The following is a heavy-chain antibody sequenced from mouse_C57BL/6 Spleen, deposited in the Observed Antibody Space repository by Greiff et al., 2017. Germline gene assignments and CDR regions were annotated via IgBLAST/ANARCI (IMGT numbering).Heavy chain of an antibody. CDR2: IAPENGDT. V-gene: IGHV14-4*01. CDR3: TPTVVVPYAMDY. CDR1: GFNIKDDY. D-gene: IGHD1-1*01. J-gene: IGHJ4*01. Sequence: VQLQQSGAELVRPGASVKLSCTASGFNIKDDYMHWVKQRPEQGLEWIGWIAPENGDTAYASKFQGKATITADTSSTTASLQLSSLTSEDAAVYYYTPTVVVPYAMDYRGQGTSVTVSS.